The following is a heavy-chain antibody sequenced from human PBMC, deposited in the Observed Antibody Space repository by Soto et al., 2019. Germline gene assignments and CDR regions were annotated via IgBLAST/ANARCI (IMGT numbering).Heavy chain of an antibody. Sequence: PGGSLRLSYAASGFNFNDHAFNWVRQAPGKGLEWVSFVNGVGATYYADSVQGRFAISRDNSKNTLYLQMSRLRVEDTALYFCAKDWRHINSWYASHSWGQGNQVTVSS. V-gene: IGHV3-23*01. CDR3: AKDWRHINSWYASHS. CDR1: GFNFNDHA. J-gene: IGHJ4*02. D-gene: IGHD6-13*01. CDR2: VNGVGAT.